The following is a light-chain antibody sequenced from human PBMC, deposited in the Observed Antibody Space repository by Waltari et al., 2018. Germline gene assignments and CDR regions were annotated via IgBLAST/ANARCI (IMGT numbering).Light chain of an antibody. Sequence: QSALTQPASVSGSPGQSITISCPGTGSDVGGYNFVSWFQQHPGKAPKLMIYDVTPRPSGVSNRLSGSKSGNTASLTISGLQAEDEAEYYCASYTSSRTVIFGGGTKLTVL. CDR1: GSDVGGYNF. CDR2: DVT. V-gene: IGLV2-14*01. CDR3: ASYTSSRTVI. J-gene: IGLJ2*01.